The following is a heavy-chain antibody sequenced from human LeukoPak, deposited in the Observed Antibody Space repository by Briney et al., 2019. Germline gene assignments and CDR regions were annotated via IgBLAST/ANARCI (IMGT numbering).Heavy chain of an antibody. D-gene: IGHD3-10*01. CDR3: VRDNTNVLLWFGELFYYFDY. CDR1: GYTFTGYY. J-gene: IGHJ4*02. CDR2: INPNSGGT. V-gene: IGHV1-2*02. Sequence: GASVKVSCMASGYTFTGYYMHWVRQAPGQGLEWMGWINPNSGGTNYAQKFQGRVTMTRDTSISTAYMELSRLRSDDTAVYYCVRDNTNVLLWFGELFYYFDYWGQGTLVTVSS.